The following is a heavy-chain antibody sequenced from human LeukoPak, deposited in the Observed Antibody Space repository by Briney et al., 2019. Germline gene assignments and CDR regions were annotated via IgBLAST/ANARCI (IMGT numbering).Heavy chain of an antibody. CDR1: GFTFSDYD. CDR2: ISSSSSTI. CDR3: ARVPYYYGSGYFDY. D-gene: IGHD3-10*01. J-gene: IGHJ4*02. V-gene: IGHV3-48*02. Sequence: GGSLRLSCAASGFTFSDYDMNWVRQAPGKGLEWVSYISSSSSTIYYADSVEGRFTISRDNAKNSLYLQMNSLRDEDTAVYYCARVPYYYGSGYFDYWGQGTLVTVSS.